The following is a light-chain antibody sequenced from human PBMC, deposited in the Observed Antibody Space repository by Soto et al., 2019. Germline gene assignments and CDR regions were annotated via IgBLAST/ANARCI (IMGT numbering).Light chain of an antibody. J-gene: IGKJ5*01. Sequence: DIQLTQSPSVLSASVGDTVTITCRASQALSNYLAWYQQKPGKAPDLLIYSASTLQSGVPSRFSGSGSETEFSLTIRALQPEDFATYYCQQLSNYPPITFGQGTRLEIK. V-gene: IGKV1-9*01. CDR2: SAS. CDR1: QALSNY. CDR3: QQLSNYPPIT.